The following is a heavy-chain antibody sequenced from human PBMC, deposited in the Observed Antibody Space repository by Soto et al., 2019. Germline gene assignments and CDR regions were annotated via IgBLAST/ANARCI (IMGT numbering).Heavy chain of an antibody. J-gene: IGHJ4*02. V-gene: IGHV3-48*03. D-gene: IGHD5-18*01. CDR2: ISDDGASI. Sequence: GGSLRLSCEASGFSFSSFAMKWVRQAPGRGLEVVSYISDDGASIYYADSLKGRFTISRDNAKNSLSLQMNNLRAEDTAVYYCARENSVQAWLHHFDHWGLGTLVTVS. CDR1: GFSFSSFA. CDR3: ARENSVQAWLHHFDH.